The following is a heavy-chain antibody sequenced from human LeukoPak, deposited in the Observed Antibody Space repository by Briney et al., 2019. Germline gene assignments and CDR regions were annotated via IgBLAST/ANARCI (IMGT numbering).Heavy chain of an antibody. D-gene: IGHD3-22*01. CDR2: INHSRST. CDR1: GGSFSGYY. CDR3: ARGPPMIVVVITAFRPKFDY. J-gene: IGHJ4*02. Sequence: NPSETLSLTCAVYGGSFSGYYSSWGLACIGEINHSRSTNYNPSLKSRVTISVNMSKNQFSLKLHSVTAADTAVYYCARGPPMIVVVITAFRPKFDYWGQGTLVTVSS. V-gene: IGHV4-34*01.